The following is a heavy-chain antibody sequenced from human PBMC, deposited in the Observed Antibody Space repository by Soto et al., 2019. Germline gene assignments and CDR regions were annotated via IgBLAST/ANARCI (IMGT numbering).Heavy chain of an antibody. D-gene: IGHD6-13*01. J-gene: IGHJ4*02. V-gene: IGHV2-5*02. CDR3: AHYSSTCSFDY. CDR1: GFSLGTSGMG. Sequence: QITLKESGPTLVKPTQTLTLTCTFSGFSLGTSGMGVGWIRQPPGKALEWLVLIYWDDDKRYSPSLKSRLTXTXXTSKNQVVLTMTNMDPVDTATYYCAHYSSTCSFDYWGQGTLVTVSS. CDR2: IYWDDDK.